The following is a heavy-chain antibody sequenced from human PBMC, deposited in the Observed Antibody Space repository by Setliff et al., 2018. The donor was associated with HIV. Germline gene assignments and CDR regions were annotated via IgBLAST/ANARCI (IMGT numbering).Heavy chain of an antibody. V-gene: IGHV3-11*04. D-gene: IGHD2-21*02. CDR3: ARGTGPSGCAGDCYHD. Sequence: GGSLRLSCAASGFTVSDNYMSWVRQTPGKGLDWVSYISSSGNTIYYDYADSVKGRFTVSRDKAKNSLYPQMNSLRAEDTAVYYCARGTGPSGCAGDCYHDWGQGTLVTVSS. CDR1: GFTVSDNY. CDR2: ISSSGNTI. J-gene: IGHJ4*02.